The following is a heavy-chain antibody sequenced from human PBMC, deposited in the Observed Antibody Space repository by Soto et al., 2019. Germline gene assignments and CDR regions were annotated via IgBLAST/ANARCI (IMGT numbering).Heavy chain of an antibody. D-gene: IGHD3-16*01. J-gene: IGHJ4*02. CDR1: GFTFSNYA. Sequence: EVQLLDSGGGLVQPGGSLRLSCAASGFTFSNYAMTWVRQGPGKGLEWVSGISGSGGRSYYADSVKGRFTISRANSKRPFSLQMNSLRAEDTAVYYCAKAYFVWSSEQPYYFDYWGQGTLVTVSS. CDR3: AKAYFVWSSEQPYYFDY. CDR2: ISGSGGRS. V-gene: IGHV3-23*01.